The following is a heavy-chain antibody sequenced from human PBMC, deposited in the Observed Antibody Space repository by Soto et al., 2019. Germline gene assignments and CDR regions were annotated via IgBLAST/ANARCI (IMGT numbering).Heavy chain of an antibody. D-gene: IGHD3-10*01. Sequence: QVQLQQWGAGLLKPSETLSLTCAVYGGSFSGYYWSWIRQPPGKGLEWIGEINHSGSTNYNPSLKSRVTISVDTSKNQFSLKLSSVTAADTAVYYCARGSGFARYYYGSGSQSYFDYWGQGTLVTVSS. CDR3: ARGSGFARYYYGSGSQSYFDY. CDR2: INHSGST. CDR1: GGSFSGYY. J-gene: IGHJ4*02. V-gene: IGHV4-34*01.